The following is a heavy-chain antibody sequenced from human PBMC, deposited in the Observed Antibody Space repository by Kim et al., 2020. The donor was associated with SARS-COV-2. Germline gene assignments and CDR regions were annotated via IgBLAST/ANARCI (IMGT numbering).Heavy chain of an antibody. CDR1: GYTFNNYD. CDR3: ARGPTLVRGVTTAPFGTDV. Sequence: ASVKVSCKASGYTFNNYDINWVRQATGQGLEWMGWMNPNSGNTGYAQQFQRRVTMTRDASISTAYMELSSLTSEDTAVYYCARGPTLVRGVTTAPFGTDVCGQGSSVAVSS. J-gene: IGHJ6*02. D-gene: IGHD3-10*01. CDR2: MNPNSGNT. V-gene: IGHV1-8*02.